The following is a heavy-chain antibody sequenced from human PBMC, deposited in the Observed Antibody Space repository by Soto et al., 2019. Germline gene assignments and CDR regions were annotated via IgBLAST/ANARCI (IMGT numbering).Heavy chain of an antibody. CDR2: ISNDGIRI. J-gene: IGHJ4*02. V-gene: IGHV3-30*04. D-gene: IGHD2-15*01. Sequence: QVQLVESGGGVVQPGTSLRLSCAASGFTFSNYAMHWVRQAPGKGLEWVAVISNDGIRIYYADYVKGRFTISRDNTKNTLSLHLNSLTTEDTAVYYCARRDCSGGSCYSGGDLTFDYSGQGTLVTVSS. CDR1: GFTFSNYA. CDR3: ARRDCSGGSCYSGGDLTFDY.